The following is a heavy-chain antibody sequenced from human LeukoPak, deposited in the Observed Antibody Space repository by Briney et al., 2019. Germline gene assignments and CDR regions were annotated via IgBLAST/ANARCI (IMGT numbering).Heavy chain of an antibody. J-gene: IGHJ4*02. V-gene: IGHV1-2*02. CDR1: GYTFTGHY. Sequence: GASVKVSFKASGYTFTGHYMHWVRQAPGQGLEWMGWINPNSGGTNYAQKFQGRVNMTRDTSISTAYMELSRMRSDDTAVYYCARDSAGDLDSWGQGTLVTVSS. D-gene: IGHD7-27*01. CDR3: ARDSAGDLDS. CDR2: INPNSGGT.